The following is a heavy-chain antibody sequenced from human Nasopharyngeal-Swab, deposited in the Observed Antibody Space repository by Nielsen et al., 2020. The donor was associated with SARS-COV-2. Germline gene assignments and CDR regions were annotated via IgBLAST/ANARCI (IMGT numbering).Heavy chain of an antibody. CDR2: IYYSGST. J-gene: IGHJ4*02. CDR3: ARGIYSYGEDYFDY. Sequence: SETLSITCTVSGGSISSYYWSWIRQPPGKGLEWIGYIYYSGSTNYNPSLKSRVTISVDTSKNQFSLKLSSVTAADTAVYYCARGIYSYGEDYFDYWGQGTLVTVSS. CDR1: GGSISSYY. V-gene: IGHV4-59*01. D-gene: IGHD5-18*01.